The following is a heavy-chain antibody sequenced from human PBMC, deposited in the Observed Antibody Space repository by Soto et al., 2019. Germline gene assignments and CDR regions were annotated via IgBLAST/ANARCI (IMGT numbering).Heavy chain of an antibody. V-gene: IGHV1-18*01. CDR1: GYTFTSYG. CDR2: ISAYNGNT. D-gene: IGHD4-17*01. CDR3: ARVMTTVTTRSWFDP. Sequence: GASVKVSCKASGYTFTSYGISWVRQAPGQGLEWMGCISAYNGNTNYAQKLQGRLTMTTDTSTSTAYMELRSLRSDDTAVYYCARVMTTVTTRSWFDPWGQGTLVTVSS. J-gene: IGHJ5*02.